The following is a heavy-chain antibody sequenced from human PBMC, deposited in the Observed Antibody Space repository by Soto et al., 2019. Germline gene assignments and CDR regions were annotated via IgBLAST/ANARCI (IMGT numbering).Heavy chain of an antibody. CDR1: GLTLSRYW. D-gene: IGHD3-22*01. CDR3: ARDYYGPGPG. J-gene: IGHJ4*02. CDR2: IKEDGGKT. V-gene: IGHV3-7*04. Sequence: EVQLVESGGGLVQPGGSLRLSCVASGLTLSRYWMSWVRQAPGKGLEWVANIKEDGGKTYYVDSVKGRFTISRDNAKNAVYLKMNGLRVTDTAVYYCARDYYGPGPGWGQGTLVIVSS.